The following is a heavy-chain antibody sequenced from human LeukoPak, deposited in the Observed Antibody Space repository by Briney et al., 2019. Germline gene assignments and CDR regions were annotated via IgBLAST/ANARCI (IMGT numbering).Heavy chain of an antibody. CDR1: GGSISSYY. D-gene: IGHD6-19*01. Sequence: PSETLSLTCTVSGGSISSYYWSWIRQPPGKGLEWIGYIYYSGSTNYNPSLKSRVTISVDTSKNQFSLNLSSVTAADTAVYYCARDLLSTAGYFDYWGQGTLSPSPQ. J-gene: IGHJ4*02. V-gene: IGHV4-59*01. CDR3: ARDLLSTAGYFDY. CDR2: IYYSGST.